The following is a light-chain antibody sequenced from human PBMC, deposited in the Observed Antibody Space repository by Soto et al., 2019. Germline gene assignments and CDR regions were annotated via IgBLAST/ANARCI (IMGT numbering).Light chain of an antibody. J-gene: IGLJ2*01. CDR1: SSDVGNYNL. V-gene: IGLV2-23*01. CDR2: EGT. CDR3: CSYAGRGTLLV. Sequence: QSALTQAASVSGSPGQSITISCTGTSSDVGNYNLVSWYQQHPGNAPKLIIYEGTKRPSGISNRFSGSTSGNTASLTISGLQAEDEADYHCCSYAGRGTLLVFGEGTQLTVL.